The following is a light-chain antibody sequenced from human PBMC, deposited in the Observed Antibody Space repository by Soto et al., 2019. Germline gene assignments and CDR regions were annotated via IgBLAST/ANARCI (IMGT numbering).Light chain of an antibody. CDR3: QQYGSSPLIT. CDR2: GAS. Sequence: EIVLTQSPGTLSLSPGERATLSCMASQSVSSSYLAWYQQKPGQAPRLLIYGASSRATGIPDRFSGSGSGTDFTLNISRLEPEDFAVYYCQQYGSSPLITFGQGTRLEIK. CDR1: QSVSSSY. J-gene: IGKJ5*01. V-gene: IGKV3-20*01.